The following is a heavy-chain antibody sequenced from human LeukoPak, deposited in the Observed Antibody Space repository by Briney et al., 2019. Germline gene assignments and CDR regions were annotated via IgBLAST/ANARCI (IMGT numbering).Heavy chain of an antibody. CDR2: ISDGVGTT. CDR1: GFTFSDYA. D-gene: IGHD2-15*01. CDR3: AKDSSGYAGCSGGSCYPHAFDY. Sequence: GGSLRLSCAASGFTFSDYAMSWVRQAPGKGLEWVSVISDGVGTTYYAVSVRGRFTISRDNSKNTLYLQMNSLRAEDTAVYYCAKDSSGYAGCSGGSCYPHAFDYWGQGTLVTVSS. J-gene: IGHJ4*02. V-gene: IGHV3-23*01.